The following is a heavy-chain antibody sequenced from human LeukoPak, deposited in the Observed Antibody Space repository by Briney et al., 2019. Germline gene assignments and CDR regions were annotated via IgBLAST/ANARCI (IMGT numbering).Heavy chain of an antibody. CDR1: GFTFSDYY. J-gene: IGHJ5*02. V-gene: IGHV3-11*04. CDR3: ASLGYYGSGSYDYNWSDP. Sequence: GGSLRPSCAASGFTFSDYYMTWIRQAPGKGLEWISYISQSSAAIYYADSVKGRFTISRDDVKNSVFLQMKSLRVEDTAVYYCASLGYYGSGSYDYNWSDPWGQGTLVTVSS. D-gene: IGHD3-10*01. CDR2: ISQSSAAI.